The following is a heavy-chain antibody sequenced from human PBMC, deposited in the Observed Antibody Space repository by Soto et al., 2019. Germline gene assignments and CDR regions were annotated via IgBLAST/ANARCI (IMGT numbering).Heavy chain of an antibody. CDR2: IKTTSDGGTI. CDR3: IRDPYGST. CDR1: GSTFSTAW. J-gene: IGHJ5*02. D-gene: IGHD3-10*01. Sequence: GGSLRLSCAASGSTFSTAWMTWVRHAPGRGLEWVARIKTTSDGGTIHYAAPVKGRFTISRDDSKDTLFLQMNSLKIEDTALYYCIRDPYGSTWGQGTLVTVSS. V-gene: IGHV3-15*01.